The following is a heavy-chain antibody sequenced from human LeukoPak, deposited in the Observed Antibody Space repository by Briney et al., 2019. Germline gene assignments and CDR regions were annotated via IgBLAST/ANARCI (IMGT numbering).Heavy chain of an antibody. Sequence: GASVKVSCKASGYTFTSYGISWVRQAPGQGLEWMGWISAYNGDTNYAQKLQGRVTMTTDTSTSTAYMELRSLRSDDTAVYYCARDPTFAGITMVRKPFDYWGQGTLVTVSS. V-gene: IGHV1-18*01. CDR3: ARDPTFAGITMVRKPFDY. CDR1: GYTFTSYG. J-gene: IGHJ4*02. D-gene: IGHD3-10*01. CDR2: ISAYNGDT.